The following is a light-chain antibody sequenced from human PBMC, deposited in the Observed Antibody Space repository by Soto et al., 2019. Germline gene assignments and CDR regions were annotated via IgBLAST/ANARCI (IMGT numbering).Light chain of an antibody. CDR2: SNY. Sequence: QSALTQPPSASGTPGQRVTISCSGSSSNIESNTVTWYQQLPGTAPKLVIYSNYDRPSGVPDRFSGSTSGTSASLVIRGLQSEDEADYSCAAWDDILNGYVFGGGTKVTAL. J-gene: IGLJ1*01. V-gene: IGLV1-44*01. CDR1: SSNIESNT. CDR3: AAWDDILNGYV.